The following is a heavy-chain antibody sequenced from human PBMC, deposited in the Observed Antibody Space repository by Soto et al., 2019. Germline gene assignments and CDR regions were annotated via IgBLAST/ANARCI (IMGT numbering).Heavy chain of an antibody. D-gene: IGHD2-2*01. CDR1: GFTFSSYW. J-gene: IGHJ6*01. Sequence: EVQLVESGGGLVQPGGSLRLSCAASGFTFSSYWMSWVRQAPGKGLEWVANIKQDGSEKYYVDSVKGRFTIPRDNAKNSRYLQMHGLRAEDTAVYYCAREVVPAARIHWYDYYYGMDVW. V-gene: IGHV3-7*01. CDR3: AREVVPAARIHWYDYYYGMDV. CDR2: IKQDGSEK.